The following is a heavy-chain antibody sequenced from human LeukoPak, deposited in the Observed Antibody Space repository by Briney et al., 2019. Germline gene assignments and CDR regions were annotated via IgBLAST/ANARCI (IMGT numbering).Heavy chain of an antibody. V-gene: IGHV1-69*05. D-gene: IGHD6-13*01. CDR1: GGTFSSYA. CDR3: ASQRIAADWHAFDI. Sequence: EASVKVSCKASGGTFSSYAISWVRQAPGQGLEWMGGIIPIFGTANYAQKFQGRVTITTDESTSTAYMELSSLRSEDTAVYYCASQRIAADWHAFDIWGQGTVVTVSS. CDR2: IIPIFGTA. J-gene: IGHJ3*02.